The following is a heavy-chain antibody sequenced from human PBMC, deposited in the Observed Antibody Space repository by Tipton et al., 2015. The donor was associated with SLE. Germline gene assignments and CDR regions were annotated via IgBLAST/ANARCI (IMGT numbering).Heavy chain of an antibody. J-gene: IGHJ6*02. D-gene: IGHD3-3*01. V-gene: IGHV3-23*01. CDR2: ISGSGGST. CDR1: GFTFSSYS. CDR3: ASDVRSAYYYGMDV. Sequence: SLRLSCAASGFTFSSYSMNWVRQAPGKGLEWVSAISGSGGSTYYADSVKGRFTISRDNSKNTLYLQMNSLRAEDTAVYYCASDVRSAYYYGMDVWGQGTTVTVSS.